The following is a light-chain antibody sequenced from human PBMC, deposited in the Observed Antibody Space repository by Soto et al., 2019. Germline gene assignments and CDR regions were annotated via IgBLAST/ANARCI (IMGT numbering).Light chain of an antibody. CDR1: SSNIGINT. V-gene: IGLV1-44*01. Sequence: SVLTQPPSASETPGQRVTISCSGSSSNIGINTVDWFQQLPGTAPKLLIYNNNQRPSGVPDRFSGSKSGTSASLAIGGLQSEDESDYYCAAWDDSLNGYVFGTGTKVTVL. J-gene: IGLJ1*01. CDR2: NNN. CDR3: AAWDDSLNGYV.